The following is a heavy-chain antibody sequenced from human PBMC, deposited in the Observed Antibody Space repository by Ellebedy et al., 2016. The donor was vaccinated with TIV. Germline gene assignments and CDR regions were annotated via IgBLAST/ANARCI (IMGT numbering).Heavy chain of an antibody. V-gene: IGHV1-46*01. CDR1: GYTFTSYY. CDR3: ARGARGVYYYYGMDV. J-gene: IGHJ6*02. D-gene: IGHD6-6*01. CDR2: INPSGGST. Sequence: ASVKVSCXASGYTFTSYYMHWVRQAPGQGLEWMGIINPSGGSTSYAQKFQGRVTMTRDTSTSTVYMELSSLRSEDTAVYYCARGARGVYYYYGMDVWGQGTTVTVSS.